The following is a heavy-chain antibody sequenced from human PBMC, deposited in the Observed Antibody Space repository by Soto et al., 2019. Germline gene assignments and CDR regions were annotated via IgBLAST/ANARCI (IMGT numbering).Heavy chain of an antibody. D-gene: IGHD3-10*01. V-gene: IGHV6-1*01. CDR3: ARVPNPFRLKLGPESSFHF. CDR2: TYYRSKWYN. CDR1: GDSVSSKSAA. J-gene: IGHJ4*03. Sequence: SPTLSLTCAISGDSVSSKSAAWNWIRQSPSRGLEWLGRTYYRSKWYNDYAVSVKSRITINPDTSKNQFSLQLNSVTPEDTAVYYCARVPNPFRLKLGPESSFHFCGPAPILTVSS.